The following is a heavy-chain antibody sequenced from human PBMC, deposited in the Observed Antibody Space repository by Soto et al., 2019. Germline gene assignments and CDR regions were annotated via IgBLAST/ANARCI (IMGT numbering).Heavy chain of an antibody. J-gene: IGHJ4*02. CDR3: ARSQYLNFFDY. V-gene: IGHV1-3*01. D-gene: IGHD2-2*01. CDR2: INAGNGNT. Sequence: ASVKVSCKASGDTFTSYAFHWVRQAPGQRPEWMGWINAGNGNTKYSQKFQGRVTITSDTSASTVYMELRSLRSEDTAVYYCARSQYLNFFDYWGRGTLVTVSS. CDR1: GDTFTSYA.